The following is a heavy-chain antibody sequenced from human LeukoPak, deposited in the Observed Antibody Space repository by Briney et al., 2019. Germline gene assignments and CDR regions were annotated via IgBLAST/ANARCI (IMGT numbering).Heavy chain of an antibody. V-gene: IGHV3-23*01. Sequence: GGSLRLSCAASGFTFSSYAMSWVRQAPGKGLEWVSAISGSGGSTYYADSVKGRFTISRDNSKNTLYLQMNSLRAEDTAVYYCAKDRMTGGYYDFWSGYYGDNWFDPWGQGTLVTVSS. J-gene: IGHJ5*02. D-gene: IGHD3-3*01. CDR2: ISGSGGST. CDR1: GFTFSSYA. CDR3: AKDRMTGGYYDFWSGYYGDNWFDP.